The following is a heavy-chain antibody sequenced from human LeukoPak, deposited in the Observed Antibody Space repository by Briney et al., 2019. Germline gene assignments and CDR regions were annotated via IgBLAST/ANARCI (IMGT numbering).Heavy chain of an antibody. CDR3: ARGGAARLHFQN. Sequence: SETLSLTCTVSGDSVTSANHYWSWIRQPPGKGLEWIGYFYYSGSTNYNPSLKSRVTISVDTSKNQFSLNLNSVTAADTAVYYCARGGAARLHFQNWGQGTLVTVSS. CDR1: GDSVTSANHY. V-gene: IGHV4-61*01. J-gene: IGHJ1*01. D-gene: IGHD6-6*01. CDR2: FYYSGST.